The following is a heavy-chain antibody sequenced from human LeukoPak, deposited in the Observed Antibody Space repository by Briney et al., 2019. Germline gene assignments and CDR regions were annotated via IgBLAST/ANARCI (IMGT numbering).Heavy chain of an antibody. CDR3: ARLASGSYGPFFPFDY. CDR2: IYYSGST. J-gene: IGHJ4*02. CDR1: GGSISSYD. Sequence: SGTLSLTCTVSGGSISSYDLSWIRQPPGKGLEWIWDIYYSGSTNYNPSLKSRVTISVDTSKNQFSLRLSSVTAADTAVYYSARLASGSYGPFFPFDYWGQGTLVTVSS. V-gene: IGHV4-59*12. D-gene: IGHD1-26*01.